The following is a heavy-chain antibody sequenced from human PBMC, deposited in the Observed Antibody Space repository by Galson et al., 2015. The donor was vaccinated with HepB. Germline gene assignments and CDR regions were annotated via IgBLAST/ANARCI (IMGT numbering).Heavy chain of an antibody. CDR3: ARAAGEMPTNKEGDLYYGMDV. Sequence: SVKVSCKASGGTFSNYAISWVRQAPGQGLEWMGGIIPMFAAANYAQKLQGRLTITADKSTSTVYMELSSLRSGDTAVYYCARAAGEMPTNKEGDLYYGMDVWGQGTTVTVSS. V-gene: IGHV1-69*06. D-gene: IGHD5-24*01. CDR1: GGTFSNYA. J-gene: IGHJ6*02. CDR2: IIPMFAAA.